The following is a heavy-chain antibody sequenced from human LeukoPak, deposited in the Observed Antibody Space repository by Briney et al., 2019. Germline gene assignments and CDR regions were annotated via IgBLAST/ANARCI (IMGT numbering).Heavy chain of an antibody. Sequence: GGSLRLSCAASGFTFSTYSMNWVRQAPGKGLEWVSYITGSGSLIYYADSVKGRFTISRDNAKNSLYLQMNSLRDEDTAVYYCARDPHTLDYWGRGTLVTVSS. J-gene: IGHJ4*01. V-gene: IGHV3-48*02. CDR2: ITGSGSLI. CDR3: ARDPHTLDY. CDR1: GFTFSTYS.